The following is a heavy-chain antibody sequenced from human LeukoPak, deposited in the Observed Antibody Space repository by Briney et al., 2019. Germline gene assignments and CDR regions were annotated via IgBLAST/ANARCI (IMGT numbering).Heavy chain of an antibody. CDR3: ARATGLLWFGELLDPVDY. CDR1: GYTFTSYG. V-gene: IGHV1-18*01. CDR2: ISAYNGNT. D-gene: IGHD3-10*01. Sequence: DSVKVSCKASGYTFTSYGISWVRQAPGQGLEWMGWISAYNGNTNYAQKLQGRVTMTTDTSTSTAYMELRSLRSDDTAVYYCARATGLLWFGELLDPVDYWGQGTLVTVSS. J-gene: IGHJ4*02.